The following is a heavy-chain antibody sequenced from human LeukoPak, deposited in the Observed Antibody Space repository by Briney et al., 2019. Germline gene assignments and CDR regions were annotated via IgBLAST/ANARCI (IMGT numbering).Heavy chain of an antibody. CDR2: IYYSGST. CDR3: ARDCGGDCYSEGDYFDY. D-gene: IGHD2-21*02. J-gene: IGHJ4*02. V-gene: IGHV4-31*03. CDR1: GGSISSGDYY. Sequence: SETLSLTCTVSGGSISSGDYYWSWIRQHPGKGLEWIGYIYYSGSTYYNPSLKSRVTISVDTSKNQFSLKLSSVTAADTAVYYCARDCGGDCYSEGDYFDYWGQGTLVTVSS.